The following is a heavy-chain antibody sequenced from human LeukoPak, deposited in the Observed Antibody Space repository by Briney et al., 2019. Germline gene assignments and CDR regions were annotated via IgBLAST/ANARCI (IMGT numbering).Heavy chain of an antibody. D-gene: IGHD3-9*01. V-gene: IGHV4-59*01. CDR3: ARQKRRWLVITKYYFDY. J-gene: IGHJ4*02. CDR1: GGSISSYY. CDR2: IYYSGST. Sequence: PSETLSLTCTVSGGSISSYYWSWIRQPPGKRLEWIGYIYYSGSTNYNPSLKSRVTISVDTSKNQFSLKLSSVTAADTAVYYCARQKRRWLVITKYYFDYWGQGTLVTVSS.